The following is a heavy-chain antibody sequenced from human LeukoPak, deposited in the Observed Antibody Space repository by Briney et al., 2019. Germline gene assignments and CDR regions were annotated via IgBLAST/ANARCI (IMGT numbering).Heavy chain of an antibody. CDR3: ANSYDSKIVPFDN. V-gene: IGHV4-4*09. Sequence: TSETLSLTCTASGASISGSYWNWVRQPPGRGLEWIGHVYSSGSTDYNPSLKSRVAISVDASKNQFSLKLTSVTAADTAVYYCANSYDSKIVPFDNWGQGALVTVSS. D-gene: IGHD3-22*01. J-gene: IGHJ4*02. CDR2: VYSSGST. CDR1: GASISGSY.